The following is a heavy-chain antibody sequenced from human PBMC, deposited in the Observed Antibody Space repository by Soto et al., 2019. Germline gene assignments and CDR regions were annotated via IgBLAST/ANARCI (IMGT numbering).Heavy chain of an antibody. CDR1: GYTFTSYG. Sequence: GASVKVSCKASGYTFTSYGISWVRHAPGQGLEWMGGISPFFVKPNYAQKFQGRVTMTADASTSTGYMELSSLRSDDTAMYYCALSVRRSDDSYHIDYWGQGTLVT. CDR2: ISPFFVKP. J-gene: IGHJ4*02. D-gene: IGHD2-2*01. V-gene: IGHV1-18*01. CDR3: ALSVRRSDDSYHIDY.